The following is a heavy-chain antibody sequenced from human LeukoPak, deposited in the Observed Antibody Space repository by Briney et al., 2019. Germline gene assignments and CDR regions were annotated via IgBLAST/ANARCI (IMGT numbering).Heavy chain of an antibody. V-gene: IGHV4-34*01. CDR2: INHSGST. CDR1: GGSFSGYY. J-gene: IGHJ4*02. Sequence: PSETLSLTCAVYGGSFSGYYWSWILQPPGKGLEWIGEINHSGSTNYNPPLKSRVTISVDTSKNQFSLKLSSVTAADTAVYYCARRRDYYGSGSYNYWGQGTLVTVSS. CDR3: ARRRDYYGSGSYNY. D-gene: IGHD3-10*01.